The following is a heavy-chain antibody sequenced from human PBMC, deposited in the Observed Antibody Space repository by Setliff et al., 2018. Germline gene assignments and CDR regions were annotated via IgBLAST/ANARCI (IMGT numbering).Heavy chain of an antibody. J-gene: IGHJ4*02. Sequence: GGSLRLSCTASGLSYSNYWVSWVRQAPGKGLEWLASINPHGSEKYYADSVKGRFTISRDNAKNSLSLQMDNLRTEDTAVYYCFGAGTCSYWGQGTLVTVSS. V-gene: IGHV3-7*01. D-gene: IGHD3-10*01. CDR3: FGAGTCSY. CDR1: GLSYSNYW. CDR2: INPHGSEK.